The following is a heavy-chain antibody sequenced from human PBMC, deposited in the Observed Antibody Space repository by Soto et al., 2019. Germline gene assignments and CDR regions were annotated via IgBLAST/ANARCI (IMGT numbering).Heavy chain of an antibody. CDR2: ISAYNGNT. D-gene: IGHD5-12*01. J-gene: IGHJ4*02. Sequence: ASVKVSCKASGYTFTSYGISWVRQAPGQGLEWMGWISAYNGNTKYSQKFQDRVTITRDTSASTAYMELSSLRSEDTAVYYCARGVEMATILDFWGQGTLVTVSS. V-gene: IGHV1-18*01. CDR3: ARGVEMATILDF. CDR1: GYTFTSYG.